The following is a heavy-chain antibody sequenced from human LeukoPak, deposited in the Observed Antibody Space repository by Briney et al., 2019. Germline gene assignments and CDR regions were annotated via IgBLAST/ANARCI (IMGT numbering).Heavy chain of an antibody. CDR1: GFTFSSYA. CDR2: ISSTGSYT. V-gene: IGHV3-21*01. J-gene: IGHJ3*02. D-gene: IGHD6-19*01. CDR3: ARGGIAVAVFAFDI. Sequence: GGSLRLSCAASGFTFSSYAMIWVRQAPGKGLEWVSSISSTGSYTYYADSVKGRFTISRDNAKNSLYVQMNSLRAEDTAVYYCARGGIAVAVFAFDIWGQGTMVTVYS.